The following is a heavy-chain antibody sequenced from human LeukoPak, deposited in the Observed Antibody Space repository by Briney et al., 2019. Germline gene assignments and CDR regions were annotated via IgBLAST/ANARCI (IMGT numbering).Heavy chain of an antibody. CDR1: DASISNYY. Sequence: SETLSLTCTVSDASISNYYWNWIRQPAGKGLEWIGRIYSSESTNYNPSLKSRVTISVDTSKNQFSLKLSSVTAADTAVYYCASYDILTGSLDYWGQGTLVTVSS. CDR2: IYSSEST. J-gene: IGHJ4*02. V-gene: IGHV4-4*07. CDR3: ASYDILTGSLDY. D-gene: IGHD3-9*01.